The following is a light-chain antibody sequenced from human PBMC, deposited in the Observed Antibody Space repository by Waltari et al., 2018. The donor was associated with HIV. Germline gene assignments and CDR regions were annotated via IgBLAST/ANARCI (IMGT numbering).Light chain of an antibody. V-gene: IGLV1-51*01. CDR3: GTWDSSLSAGV. CDR1: SSNIGNDF. Sequence: QSVFTQPPSVSAAPGQKVTISCSRNSSNIGNDFVYLYQQFPGTAPKLLIYDTEKRSSGIPERFSGSKSGTSATLGITGLQTGDEAVYYCGTWDSSLSAGVFGGGTKVTVL. CDR2: DTE. J-gene: IGLJ3*02.